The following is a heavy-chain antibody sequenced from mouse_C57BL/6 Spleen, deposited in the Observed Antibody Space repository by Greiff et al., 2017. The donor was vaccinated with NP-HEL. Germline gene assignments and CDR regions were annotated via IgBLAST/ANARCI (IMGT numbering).Heavy chain of an antibody. CDR2: IDPSDSYT. Sequence: QVQLQQSGAELVRPGTSVKLSCKASGYTFTSYWMHWVKQRPGQGLEWIGVIDPSDSYTNYNQKFKGKATLTVDTSSSTAYMQLSSLTSEDSAVYYCASYYGSSIRGAMDYWGQGTSVTVSS. D-gene: IGHD1-1*01. V-gene: IGHV1-59*01. J-gene: IGHJ4*01. CDR1: GYTFTSYW. CDR3: ASYYGSSIRGAMDY.